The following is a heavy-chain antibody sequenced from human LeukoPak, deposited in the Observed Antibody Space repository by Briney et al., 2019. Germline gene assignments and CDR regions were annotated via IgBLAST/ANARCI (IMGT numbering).Heavy chain of an antibody. CDR2: IYYSGST. J-gene: IGHJ5*02. D-gene: IGHD3-10*01. CDR3: ARHIPRWFGELLSGINWFDP. Sequence: PSETLSLTCTVSGGSISSYYWSWIRQPPGKGLEWIGYIYYSGSTNYNPSLKSRVTISVDTSKNQFSLKLSSVTAADTAVYYCARHIPRWFGELLSGINWFDPWGQGTLVTVSS. CDR1: GGSISSYY. V-gene: IGHV4-59*08.